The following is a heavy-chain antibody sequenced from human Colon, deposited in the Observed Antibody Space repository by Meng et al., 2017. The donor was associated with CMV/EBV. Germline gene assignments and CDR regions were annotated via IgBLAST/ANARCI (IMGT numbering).Heavy chain of an antibody. D-gene: IGHD3-10*01. V-gene: IGHV5-51*01. CDR2: IYPADSDT. J-gene: IGHJ6*02. Sequence: GESLKISCKGSGFSFTTYWIGWVRQRPGKGLEWMGIIYPADSDTRYSPSFEGQVTISADKSINTAYVQWRSLNASDSAMYYCARSGGNYYGMDVWDQGTTVTVSS. CDR1: GFSFTTYW. CDR3: ARSGGNYYGMDV.